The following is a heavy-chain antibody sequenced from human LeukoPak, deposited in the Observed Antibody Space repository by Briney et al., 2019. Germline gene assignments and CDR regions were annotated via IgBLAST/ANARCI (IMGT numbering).Heavy chain of an antibody. CDR2: IYTSGST. CDR3: ARGPFSYSYGHNFDY. D-gene: IGHD5-18*01. Sequence: SETLSLTCTVSGGSISSYYWSWIRQPAGKGLEWIGRIYTSGSTNYNPSLKSRVTISVDTSKNQFSLKLSSVTAADTAVYYCARGPFSYSYGHNFDYWGQGTLVTVSS. J-gene: IGHJ4*02. CDR1: GGSISSYY. V-gene: IGHV4-4*07.